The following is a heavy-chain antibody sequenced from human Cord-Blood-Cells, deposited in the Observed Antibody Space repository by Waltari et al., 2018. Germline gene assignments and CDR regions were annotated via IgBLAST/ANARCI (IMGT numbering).Heavy chain of an antibody. CDR3: AKVSYNRLDAFDI. CDR1: GFTFSSYG. Sequence: QVQLVESGGGVVQPGRSLRLSCAASGFTFSSYGMHWVRQAPGKGLEWVAVISYDGSNKYYADSVKGRFTISRDNSKNTLYLQMNSLRAEDTAVYYCAKVSYNRLDAFDIWGQGTMVTVSS. CDR2: ISYDGSNK. J-gene: IGHJ3*02. D-gene: IGHD1-1*01. V-gene: IGHV3-30*18.